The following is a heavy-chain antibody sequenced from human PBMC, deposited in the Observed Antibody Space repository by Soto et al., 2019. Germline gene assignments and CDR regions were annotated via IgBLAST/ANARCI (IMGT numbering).Heavy chain of an antibody. CDR2: IYDTGST. D-gene: IGHD6-13*01. CDR3: ARVGSSWYLGMDV. CDR1: GGSISSYY. V-gene: IGHV4-59*01. J-gene: IGHJ6*02. Sequence: QVQLQESGPGLVKPSETLSLTCTVSGGSISSYYWSWVRQPPGKGLEWIGYIYDTGSTNYNPSLKRRVTISVDTSKNQFSLKLSSVTAADTAVYYWARVGSSWYLGMDVWGQGTTVTVSS.